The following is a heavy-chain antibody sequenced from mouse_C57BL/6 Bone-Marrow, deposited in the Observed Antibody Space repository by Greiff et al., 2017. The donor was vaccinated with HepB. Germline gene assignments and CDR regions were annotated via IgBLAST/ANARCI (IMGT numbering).Heavy chain of an antibody. CDR2: IYPGDGDT. J-gene: IGHJ4*01. D-gene: IGHD1-1*01. CDR3: ARSATIVEMDY. CDR1: GYAFSSSW. V-gene: IGHV1-82*01. Sequence: QVQLQQSGPELVKPGASVKISCKASGYAFSSSWMNWVEQRPGKGLEWIGRIYPGDGDTNYNGKFKGQATLTADKSSSTAYMQLSSLTSGDSAVYFCARSATIVEMDYWGQGTSVTVSS.